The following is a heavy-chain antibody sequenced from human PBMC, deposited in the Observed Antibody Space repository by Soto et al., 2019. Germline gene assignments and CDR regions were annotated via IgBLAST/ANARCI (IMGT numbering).Heavy chain of an antibody. V-gene: IGHV2-26*01. CDR3: ARALREGLPIYYFDS. J-gene: IGHJ4*02. CDR2: IFWNDER. CDR1: GFSLSKARMG. Sequence: QVTLKESGPVLVKPTETLTLTCTVSGFSLSKARMGVSWIRQPPGKALEWLAHIFWNDERSYNTSLESRLTISRDTSKSQVVLTMTNVDPVDTGTYFCARALREGLPIYYFDSWGQGTLVTVSS. D-gene: IGHD1-26*01.